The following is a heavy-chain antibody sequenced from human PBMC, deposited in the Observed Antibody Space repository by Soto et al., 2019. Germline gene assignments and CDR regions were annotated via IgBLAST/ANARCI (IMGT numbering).Heavy chain of an antibody. D-gene: IGHD2-15*01. Sequence: PSETLSLTCAVYGGSFSGYYWSWIRQPPGKGLEWIGEINHSGSTNYNPSLKSRVTISVDTSKNQFSLKLSSVTAADTAVYYCAIEAVVVEMAKIPYYYYYHGMDVWGEGTTVTVSS. CDR1: GGSFSGYY. J-gene: IGHJ6*04. V-gene: IGHV4-34*01. CDR3: AIEAVVVEMAKIPYYYYYHGMDV. CDR2: INHSGST.